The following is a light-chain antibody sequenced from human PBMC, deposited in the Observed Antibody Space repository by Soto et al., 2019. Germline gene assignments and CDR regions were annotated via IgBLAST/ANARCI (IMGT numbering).Light chain of an antibody. V-gene: IGLV2-23*01. CDR1: SSDVGSYNL. Sequence: QSVLTQPASVSGCPGQSITISCTGTSSDVGSYNLVSWYQQHPGKAPKLMIYEGSKRPSGVSNRFSGSKSGNTASLTISGLQAEDEADYYCCSYAGSSTHVFGTGTKVTVL. CDR2: EGS. CDR3: CSYAGSSTHV. J-gene: IGLJ1*01.